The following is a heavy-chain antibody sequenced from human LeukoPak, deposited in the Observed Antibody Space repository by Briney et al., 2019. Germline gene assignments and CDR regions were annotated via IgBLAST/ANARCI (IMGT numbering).Heavy chain of an antibody. CDR3: AKELRGYSYGLRNNWFDP. V-gene: IGHV3-30*18. CDR1: GFTFSSYG. J-gene: IGHJ5*02. CDR2: ISYDGSNK. Sequence: PGGSLRLSCAASGFTFSSYGMHWVRQAPGKGLEWVAVISYDGSNKYYADSVKGRFTISRDNSKNTLYLQMNSLRAEDTAVYYCAKELRGYSYGLRNNWFDPWVQGTLVTVSS. D-gene: IGHD5-18*01.